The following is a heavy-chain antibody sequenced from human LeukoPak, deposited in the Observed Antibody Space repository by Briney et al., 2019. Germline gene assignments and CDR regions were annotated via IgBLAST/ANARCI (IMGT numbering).Heavy chain of an antibody. V-gene: IGHV3-23*01. J-gene: IGHJ6*02. Sequence: GGSLRLSCAASGFTFSSYAMSWVRQAPGKGLEWVSAISGSGGSTYYADSVKGRFTISRDNSKNTLYLQMNSLRAEDTAVYYCANSRAVVPAVSYYYYGMDVWGQGTTVTVSS. CDR3: ANSRAVVPAVSYYYYGMDV. D-gene: IGHD2-2*01. CDR1: GFTFSSYA. CDR2: ISGSGGST.